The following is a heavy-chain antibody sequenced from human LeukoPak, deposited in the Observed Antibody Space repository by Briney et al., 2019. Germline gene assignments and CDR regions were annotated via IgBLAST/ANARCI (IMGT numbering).Heavy chain of an antibody. CDR2: INTDGSST. V-gene: IGHV3-74*01. J-gene: IGHJ6*03. CDR1: GFTFSNYW. D-gene: IGHD3-16*01. Sequence: GGSLRLSCAASGFTFSNYWMHWVRQAPGKGLVWVSRINTDGSSTNYADSVKGRFTISRDNAKNTVYLQMNSLRAEDTAVYYCANGAFRLYYIGVWGKGTTVTVSS. CDR3: ANGAFRLYYIGV.